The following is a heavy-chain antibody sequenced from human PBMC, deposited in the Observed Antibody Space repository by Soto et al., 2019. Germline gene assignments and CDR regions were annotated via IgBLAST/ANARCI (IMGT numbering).Heavy chain of an antibody. CDR1: GFIVTSNY. D-gene: IGHD3-10*01. V-gene: IGHV3-53*01. CDR2: IYSDGTT. Sequence: GGSLRLSCAASGFIVTSNYMSWVRQAPGKGLEWVSVIYSDGTTNYAESVKGRLTISRDNSKNTVFLQMSSLRAEDTAVYYCAKGGPGASSGLFESWGQGTLVTVSS. J-gene: IGHJ4*02. CDR3: AKGGPGASSGLFES.